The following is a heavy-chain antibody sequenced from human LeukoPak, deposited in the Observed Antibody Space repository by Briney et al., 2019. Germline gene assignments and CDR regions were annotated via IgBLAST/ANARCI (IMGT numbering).Heavy chain of an antibody. CDR1: GFTFSSYS. CDR3: ARVKGSGGSCYYYYYMDV. D-gene: IGHD2-15*01. Sequence: PGGSLRLSCAASGFTFSSYSMNWVRQAPGKGLEWVSSTSSSISYIYYADSVKGRFTISRDNAKNSLYLQMNSLRAEDTAVYYCARVKGSGGSCYYYYYMDVWGKGTTVTVSS. CDR2: TSSSISYI. V-gene: IGHV3-21*01. J-gene: IGHJ6*03.